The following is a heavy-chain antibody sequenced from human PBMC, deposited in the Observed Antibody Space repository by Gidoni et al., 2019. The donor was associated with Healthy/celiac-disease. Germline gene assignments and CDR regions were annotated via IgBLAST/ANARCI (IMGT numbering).Heavy chain of an antibody. J-gene: IGHJ6*02. Sequence: QVQLVQSGAEVKKPGASVKVSCKASGYTFTSYDINWVRQATGQGLEWMGWMNPNSGNTGYAQKFQGRVTMTRNTSISTAYMELSSLRSEDTAVYYCAKYSSSWGFYYYYGMDVWGQGTTVTVSS. CDR2: MNPNSGNT. D-gene: IGHD6-6*01. CDR1: GYTFTSYD. CDR3: AKYSSSWGFYYYYGMDV. V-gene: IGHV1-8*01.